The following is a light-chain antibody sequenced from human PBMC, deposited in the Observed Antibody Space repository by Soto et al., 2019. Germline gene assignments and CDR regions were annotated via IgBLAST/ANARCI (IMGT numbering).Light chain of an antibody. CDR3: HQYYNRPPWT. J-gene: IGKJ1*01. CDR1: RSVDTD. V-gene: IGKV3-15*01. CDR2: ATS. Sequence: EILMTQSPATLSVSPGDSATLSCRASRSVDTDSAWYQHKHGPAPRLLVFATSARVTGVPDRFRGSRSGTDFTLTLSSLQPEDSATSYCHQYYNRPPWTFGQGTKVDIK.